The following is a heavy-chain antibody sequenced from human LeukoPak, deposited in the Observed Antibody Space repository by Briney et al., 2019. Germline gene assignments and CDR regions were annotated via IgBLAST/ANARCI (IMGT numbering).Heavy chain of an antibody. CDR2: INPSGGST. Sequence: GASVKVSCKASGYTFTSYYMHWVRQAPGQGLEWMGIINPSGGSTNYAQKFQGRVTITADESTSTAYMELSSLRSEDTAVYYCAREEKYSLAVAPDYWGQGTLVTVSS. CDR1: GYTFTSYY. D-gene: IGHD6-19*01. V-gene: IGHV1-46*01. J-gene: IGHJ4*02. CDR3: AREEKYSLAVAPDY.